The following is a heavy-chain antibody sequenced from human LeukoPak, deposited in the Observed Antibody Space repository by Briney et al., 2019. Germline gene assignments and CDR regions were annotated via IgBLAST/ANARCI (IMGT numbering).Heavy chain of an antibody. CDR2: IYTSGST. CDR3: ARSYDSSGYYDY. CDR1: GVSISSYY. D-gene: IGHD3-22*01. V-gene: IGHV4-4*07. J-gene: IGHJ4*02. Sequence: SETLSLTCTVSGVSISSYYWSWIRQPAGKGLEWIGRIYTSGSTNYNPSLKSRVTISVDTSKNQFSLKLSSVTAADTAVYYCARSYDSSGYYDYWGQGTLVTVSS.